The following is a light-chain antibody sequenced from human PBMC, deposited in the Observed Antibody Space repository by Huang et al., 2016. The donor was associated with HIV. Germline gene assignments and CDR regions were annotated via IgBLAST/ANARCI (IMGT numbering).Light chain of an antibody. CDR2: KIS. CDR3: QYGET. Sequence: DIQLTQSPSTLSASVGDRLTTTCRASQNISSWLAWYQQKPGKAPKLLIYKISSLESGVPSRFSGSGSGTKFTLTINSLQPDDIGTYYCQYGETFGQGSKMEVK. CDR1: QNISSW. V-gene: IGKV1-5*03. J-gene: IGKJ1*01.